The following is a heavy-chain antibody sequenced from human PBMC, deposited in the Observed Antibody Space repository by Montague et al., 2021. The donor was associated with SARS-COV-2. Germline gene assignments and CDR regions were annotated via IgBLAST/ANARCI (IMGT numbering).Heavy chain of an antibody. D-gene: IGHD3-22*01. V-gene: IGHV4-39*01. Sequence: TLSLTCTVSGGSISSSNYYWGWIRQPPGKGLEWIGSIYYSGSTYYNPSLKSRVTISVDTSKNQFSLKLSSVTAADTAVYYCARFPTSYYYDSKAAPATPDAFDIWGQGTMVTVSS. CDR1: GGSISSSNYY. J-gene: IGHJ3*02. CDR2: IYYSGST. CDR3: ARFPTSYYYDSKAAPATPDAFDI.